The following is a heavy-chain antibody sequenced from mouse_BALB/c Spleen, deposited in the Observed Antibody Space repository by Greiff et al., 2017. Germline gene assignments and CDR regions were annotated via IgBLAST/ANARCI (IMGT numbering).Heavy chain of an antibody. Sequence: VQLKESGAELVKPGASVKLSCTASGFNIKDTYMHWVKQRPEQGLEWIGRIDPANGNTKYDPKFQGKATITADTSSNTAYLQLSSLTSEDTAVYYCARRFITTVVATDYWGQGTTLTVSS. CDR3: ARRFITTVVATDY. V-gene: IGHV14-3*02. D-gene: IGHD1-1*01. J-gene: IGHJ2*01. CDR2: IDPANGNT. CDR1: GFNIKDTY.